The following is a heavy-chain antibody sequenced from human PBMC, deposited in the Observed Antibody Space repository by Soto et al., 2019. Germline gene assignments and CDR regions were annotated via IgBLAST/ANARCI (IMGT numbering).Heavy chain of an antibody. Sequence: SETLSLTCTVSGASIRSYYWSWIRQPPGKGLEWIGYMYYGGGTNYNPSLKSRVTISVDTSKNQFSLKLSSVTAADTAVYYCARGDYGSGSYYKGGYYGMDVWGQGTTVTVSS. CDR1: GASIRSYY. CDR2: MYYGGGT. CDR3: ARGDYGSGSYYKGGYYGMDV. V-gene: IGHV4-59*01. D-gene: IGHD3-10*01. J-gene: IGHJ6*02.